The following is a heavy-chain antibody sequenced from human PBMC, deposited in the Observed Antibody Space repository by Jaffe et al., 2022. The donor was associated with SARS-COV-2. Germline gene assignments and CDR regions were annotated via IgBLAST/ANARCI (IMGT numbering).Heavy chain of an antibody. Sequence: EVQLVESGGGLIQPGGSLRLSCAASGFTVSSNYMSWVRQAPGKGLEWVSVIYSGGSTYYADSVKGRFTISRDNSKNTLYLQMNSLRAEDTAVYYCARVFQGLRYFDWQDWFDPWGQGTLVTVSS. J-gene: IGHJ5*02. CDR2: IYSGGST. V-gene: IGHV3-53*01. CDR1: GFTVSSNY. CDR3: ARVFQGLRYFDWQDWFDP. D-gene: IGHD3-9*01.